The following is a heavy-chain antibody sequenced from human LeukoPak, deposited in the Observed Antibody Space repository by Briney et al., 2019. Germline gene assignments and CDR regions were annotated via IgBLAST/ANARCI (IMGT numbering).Heavy chain of an antibody. D-gene: IGHD2-8*01. J-gene: IGHJ3*02. CDR3: ARDQGYCTNGVCYHDAFDI. V-gene: IGHV3-21*01. CDR2: ISSSSSYI. Sequence: PGGSLRLSCAASGFTFSSYSMNWVRQAPGKGLEWVSSISSSSSYIYYADSVKGRFTISRDNAKNSLYLQMNSLRAEDTAVYYCARDQGYCTNGVCYHDAFDIWGQGTMVTVPS. CDR1: GFTFSSYS.